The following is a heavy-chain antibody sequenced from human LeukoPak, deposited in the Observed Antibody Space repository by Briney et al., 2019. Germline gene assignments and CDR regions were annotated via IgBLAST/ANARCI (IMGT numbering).Heavy chain of an antibody. J-gene: IGHJ5*02. CDR3: ARWVPGGNNWFDP. V-gene: IGHV4-31*03. CDR1: GGSISSGGYY. CDR2: IYYSGST. D-gene: IGHD3-10*01. Sequence: PSQTLSLTCTVSGGSISSGGYYWSWIRQHPGKGLEWIGYIYYSGSTNYSPSLKSRVTISVDTSKNQFSLKLSSVTAADTAVYYCARWVPGGNNWFDPWGQGTLVTVSS.